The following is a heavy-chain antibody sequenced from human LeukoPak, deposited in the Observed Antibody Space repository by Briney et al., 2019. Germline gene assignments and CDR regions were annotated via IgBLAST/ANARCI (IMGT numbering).Heavy chain of an antibody. J-gene: IGHJ4*02. V-gene: IGHV1-18*01. CDR3: ARSRMWQQLVLFGY. CDR2: ISAYNGNT. Sequence: ASVKVSCKASGYTFTSYGISWVRQAPGQGLEWMGWISAYNGNTNYAQKLQGRVTMTTDTSTSTAYMELRSLRSDDTAVYYCARSRMWQQLVLFGYWGQGTLVTVSS. CDR1: GYTFTSYG. D-gene: IGHD6-13*01.